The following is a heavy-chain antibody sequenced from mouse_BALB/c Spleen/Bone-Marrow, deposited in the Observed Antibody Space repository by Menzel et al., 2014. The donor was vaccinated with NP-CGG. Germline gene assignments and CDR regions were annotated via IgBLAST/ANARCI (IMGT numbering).Heavy chain of an antibody. CDR1: GYTFTSYW. D-gene: IGHD2-2*01. CDR3: ARINGYDY. J-gene: IGHJ2*01. Sequence: QVQLQQSGAELVKPGASVKLSCKASGYTFTSYWMHWVKQRPGQGLEWIGEIDPSTGRTDYNKKFKSQATLTVDKSSSTAYMHLSSLTSEDSAVYFCARINGYDYCGQGTTLTVSS. CDR2: IDPSTGRT. V-gene: IGHV1S81*02.